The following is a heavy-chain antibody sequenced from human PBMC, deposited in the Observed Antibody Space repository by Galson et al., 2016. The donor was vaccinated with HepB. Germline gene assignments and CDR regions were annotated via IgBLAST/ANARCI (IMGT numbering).Heavy chain of an antibody. CDR1: GFTFSNNW. CDR2: INNDGSST. J-gene: IGHJ5*01. D-gene: IGHD4-17*01. CDR3: ARDPISFYGDSQFDS. Sequence: SLRLSCAASGFTFSNNWMHWVRQVPGKGLVWVSRINNDGSSTTYADSVKGRFTISRDNAKNTLYLQMNSLRAEDTAVYYCARDPISFYGDSQFDSWGQGTLVTVSS. V-gene: IGHV3-74*01.